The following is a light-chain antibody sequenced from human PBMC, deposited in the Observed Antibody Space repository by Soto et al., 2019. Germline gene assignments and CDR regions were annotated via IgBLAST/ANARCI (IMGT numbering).Light chain of an antibody. CDR2: KAS. Sequence: DIKMTQSPSTLSASVGDRVTITCQARQSISSWLAWDPQKPGKAPKLLIYKASSLESGGPSRFSGSGSGKDLPLTISSLQPDHFATYSCHQSHIYPWAFGKGTNVGIK. J-gene: IGKJ1*01. CDR3: HQSHIYPWA. V-gene: IGKV1-5*03. CDR1: QSISSW.